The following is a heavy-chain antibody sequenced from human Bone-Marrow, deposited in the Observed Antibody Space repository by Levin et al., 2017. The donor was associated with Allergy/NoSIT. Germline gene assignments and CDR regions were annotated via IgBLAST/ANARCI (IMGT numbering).Heavy chain of an antibody. Sequence: GGSLRLSCAASRFTFSSSDMHWVRQAPGKGLEGVAVISHDGSNQYYAHSVKGRFTISRDNSNNPLYLQMNNLRAEDTAVDYCARDLGDTGFVYFEEGGQGTLVTVSS. CDR2: ISHDGSNQ. D-gene: IGHD3-16*01. V-gene: IGHV3-30*03. CDR1: RFTFSSSD. CDR3: ARDLGDTGFVYFEE. J-gene: IGHJ4*02.